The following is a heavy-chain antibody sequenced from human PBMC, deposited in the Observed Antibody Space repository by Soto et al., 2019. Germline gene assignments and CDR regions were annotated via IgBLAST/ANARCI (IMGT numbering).Heavy chain of an antibody. CDR1: GFTFDDYA. Sequence: GGSLRLSCAASGFTFDDYAMHWVRQAPEKGLEWVSGISWNSGSIGYADSVKGRFTISRDNAKNSLYLQMNSLRAEDTALYYCANDDRPYSSGWYYFDYWGQGTLVTVSS. D-gene: IGHD6-19*01. CDR3: ANDDRPYSSGWYYFDY. CDR2: ISWNSGSI. J-gene: IGHJ4*02. V-gene: IGHV3-9*01.